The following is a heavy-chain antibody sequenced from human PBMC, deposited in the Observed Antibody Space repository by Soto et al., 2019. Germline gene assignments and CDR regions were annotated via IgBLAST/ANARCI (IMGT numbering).Heavy chain of an antibody. CDR2: ISGDGTST. V-gene: IGHV3-74*03. CDR1: GFTFSRHW. CDR3: ARDYDFWSGYDYGMDV. D-gene: IGHD3-3*01. J-gene: IGHJ6*02. Sequence: GGSLRLSCAASGFTFSRHWMHWVRQTPGKGPVWVSRISGDGTSTKYADSVKGRFTIARDNAKNTLFLQMNSLRAEDTAVYYCARDYDFWSGYDYGMDVWGQGTTVTVSS.